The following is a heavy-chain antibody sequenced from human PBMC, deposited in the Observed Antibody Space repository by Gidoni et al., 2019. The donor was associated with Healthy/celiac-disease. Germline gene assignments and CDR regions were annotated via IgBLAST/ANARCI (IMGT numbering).Heavy chain of an antibody. D-gene: IGHD3-10*01. Sequence: EVQLVESGGGLVQPGRSLRLSCTASGFTFGDYAMSWVRQAPGKGLGWVGFIRSKAYGGTTEYAASVKGRFTISRDDSKSIAYLQMNSLKTEDTAVYYCTRATGGSNYGSGSYRYYFDYWGQGTLVTVSS. CDR3: TRATGGSNYGSGSYRYYFDY. CDR1: GFTFGDYA. J-gene: IGHJ4*02. V-gene: IGHV3-49*04. CDR2: IRSKAYGGTT.